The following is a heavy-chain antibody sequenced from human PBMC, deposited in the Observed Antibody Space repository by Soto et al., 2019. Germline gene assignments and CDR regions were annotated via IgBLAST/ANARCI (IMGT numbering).Heavy chain of an antibody. CDR3: ARAYYYDSSGYDY. V-gene: IGHV4-30-4*02. Sequence: NPSETLSLTCTVSGGSISSGDYYWSWIRQPPGKGLEWIGYIYHSGSTYYNPSLKSRVTISVDTSKNQFSLKLSSVTAADTAVYYCARAYYYDSSGYDYWGQGTLVTVSS. CDR2: IYHSGST. CDR1: GGSISSGDYY. J-gene: IGHJ4*02. D-gene: IGHD3-22*01.